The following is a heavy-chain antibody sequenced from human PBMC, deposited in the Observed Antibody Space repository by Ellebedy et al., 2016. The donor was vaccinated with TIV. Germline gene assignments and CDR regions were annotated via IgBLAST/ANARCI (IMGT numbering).Heavy chain of an antibody. CDR2: ISSSSSTI. D-gene: IGHD3-22*01. V-gene: IGHV3-48*01. Sequence: GESLKISCAASGFIVSGDYMSWVRQAPGKGLEWVSYISSSSSTIYYADSVKGRFTISRDNSKNTLYLQMNSLRAEDTAVYYCARGGLVVVPEEAFDIWGQGTMVTVSS. J-gene: IGHJ3*02. CDR1: GFIVSGDY. CDR3: ARGGLVVVPEEAFDI.